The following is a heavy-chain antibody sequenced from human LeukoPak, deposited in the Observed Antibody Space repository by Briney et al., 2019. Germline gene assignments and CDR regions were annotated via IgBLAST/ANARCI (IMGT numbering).Heavy chain of an antibody. CDR2: ISGGGSNT. D-gene: IGHD3-22*01. CDR3: AKGAIIVAQTYDY. J-gene: IGHJ4*02. CDR1: GFTFSSYA. V-gene: IGHV3-23*01. Sequence: GGSLRLSCAVSGFTFSSYAMSWVRQAPGKGLEWGSAISGGGSNTYYADSVQGRFTISRDNSKNTLYLQMNSLRAEDTAVYYCAKGAIIVAQTYDYWGQGTLVTVSS.